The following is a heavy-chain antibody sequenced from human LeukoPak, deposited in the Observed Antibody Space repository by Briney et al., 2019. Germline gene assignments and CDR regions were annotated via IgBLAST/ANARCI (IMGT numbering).Heavy chain of an antibody. Sequence: ASVKVSCKASGYTFTSYDINWVRQATGQGLEWMGWMNPNSGNTGYAQKFQGRVTMTRDTSISTAYMELSRLRSDDTAVYYCARGVFGPVEDVWGQGTTVTVSS. V-gene: IGHV1-8*01. CDR3: ARGVFGPVEDV. CDR1: GYTFTSYD. J-gene: IGHJ6*02. CDR2: MNPNSGNT. D-gene: IGHD3-3*01.